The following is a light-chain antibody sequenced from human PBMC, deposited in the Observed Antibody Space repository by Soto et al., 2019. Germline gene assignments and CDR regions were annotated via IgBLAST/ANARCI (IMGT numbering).Light chain of an antibody. Sequence: QSVLTQPPSVSGAPGQRVTISCTGSSSNIGAGYDVHWYQQLPGTVPKLLIYGNSNRPSGVPDRCSGSKSGTSASLAITGLQAEDEADYYCQSYDSSLSGSVVFGGGTKLTVL. J-gene: IGLJ2*01. CDR3: QSYDSSLSGSVV. CDR2: GNS. V-gene: IGLV1-40*01. CDR1: SSNIGAGYD.